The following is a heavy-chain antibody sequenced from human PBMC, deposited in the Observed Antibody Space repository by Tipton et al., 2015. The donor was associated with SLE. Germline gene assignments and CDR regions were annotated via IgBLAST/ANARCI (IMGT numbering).Heavy chain of an antibody. CDR1: GGSLSSADYY. V-gene: IGHV4-30-4*01. CDR3: ARDELVYFDL. Sequence: TLSLTCSVSGGSLSSADYYWSWIRQPPGKGLEWIGYIYTSGSTNYNPSLKSRVTISVDTSKNQFSLKLSSVTAADTAVYYCARDELVYFDLWGRGTLVTVSS. D-gene: IGHD3-10*01. CDR2: IYTSGST. J-gene: IGHJ2*01.